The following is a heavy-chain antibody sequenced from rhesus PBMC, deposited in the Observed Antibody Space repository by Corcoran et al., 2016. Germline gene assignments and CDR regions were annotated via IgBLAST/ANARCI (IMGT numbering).Heavy chain of an antibody. V-gene: IGHV4-80*01. CDR1: GGSFSSYW. J-gene: IGHJ5-2*02. CDR3: VTQHSLDV. CDR2: IKCNSRTT. Sequence: QVQLQESGPGLVKPSETLSLTCAVSGGSFSSYWWSWSRQPPGKGLEWIGEIKCNSRTTNYNPSLKSRVTISKHASKSQFSLKLSSVTAADTAVYYCVTQHSLDVWGRGVLVTVSS. D-gene: IGHD2-39*01.